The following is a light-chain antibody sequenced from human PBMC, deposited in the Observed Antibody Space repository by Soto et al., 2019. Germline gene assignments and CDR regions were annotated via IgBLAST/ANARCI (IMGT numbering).Light chain of an antibody. J-gene: IGKJ1*01. V-gene: IGKV3-20*01. CDR2: GAS. CDR3: QQYGSSPPVT. CDR1: QSVRSSY. Sequence: EIVLTQSPGTLSLSPGERATVSCRASQSVRSSYLAWYQQKPGQAPRLLIYGASTRASGIPVRFSDSGSGTDFTLTISRLEPEDFAVYYCQQYGSSPPVTFGQGTKVEVK.